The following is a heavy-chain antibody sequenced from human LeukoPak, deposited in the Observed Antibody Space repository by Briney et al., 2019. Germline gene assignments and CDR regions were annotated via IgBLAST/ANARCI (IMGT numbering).Heavy chain of an antibody. Sequence: GGSLRLSCAASGFTFSSYAMSWVRQAPGKGLEWVSAISGSGGSTYYADSVEGRFTISRDNSKNTLYLQMNSLRAEDTAVYYCAKRIAAAGKPYDYWGQGTLVTVSS. CDR2: ISGSGGST. D-gene: IGHD6-13*01. J-gene: IGHJ4*02. CDR1: GFTFSSYA. CDR3: AKRIAAAGKPYDY. V-gene: IGHV3-23*01.